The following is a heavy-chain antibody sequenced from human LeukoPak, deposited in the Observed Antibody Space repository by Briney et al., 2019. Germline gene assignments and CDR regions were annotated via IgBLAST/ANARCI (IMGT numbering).Heavy chain of an antibody. D-gene: IGHD3-16*01. CDR2: IYYSGST. CDR3: ASNWGPFWYFDL. Sequence: SQTLSLTCTVSGGSISSGDYYWSWIRQPPGKGLEWLGYIYYSGSTYYNPSLKSRVTISVDTSKNQFSLKLSSVTAADTAVYYCASNWGPFWYFDLWGRGTLVTVSS. J-gene: IGHJ2*01. CDR1: GGSISSGDYY. V-gene: IGHV4-30-4*01.